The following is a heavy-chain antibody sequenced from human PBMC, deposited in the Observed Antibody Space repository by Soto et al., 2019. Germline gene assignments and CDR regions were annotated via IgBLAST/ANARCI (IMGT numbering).Heavy chain of an antibody. CDR2: ISAYNGNT. J-gene: IGHJ6*03. CDR3: XXXXXXXXXYYYYYYMDV. Sequence: QVQLVQSGAEVKKPGASVKVSCKASGYTFTSYGISWVRQAPGQGLEWMGWISAYNGNTNYAQKLQGRVTMTTDTSTSTAYMEXXXXXSDXXXXXXXXXXXXXXXXYYYYYYMDVWGKGTTVTVSS. V-gene: IGHV1-18*01. CDR1: GYTFTSYG.